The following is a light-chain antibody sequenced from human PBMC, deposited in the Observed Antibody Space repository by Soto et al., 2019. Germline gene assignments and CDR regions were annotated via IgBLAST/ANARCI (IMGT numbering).Light chain of an antibody. V-gene: IGKV3-11*01. CDR2: DAS. CDR1: QSVSSY. J-gene: IGKJ3*01. CDR3: QQRINWPLFT. Sequence: EIVLTQSPATLSLSPGERATLSCRASQSVSSYLAWYQQKPGQAPRLLXYDASNRANGIPARFSGSGSGTDLTLTISSLEPEDFAVYYCQQRINWPLFTFGPGTKVDIK.